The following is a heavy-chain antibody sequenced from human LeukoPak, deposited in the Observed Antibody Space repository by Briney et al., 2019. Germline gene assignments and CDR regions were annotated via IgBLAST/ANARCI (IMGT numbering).Heavy chain of an antibody. V-gene: IGHV3-7*01. CDR3: ARDKGGYDYTGPIDF. J-gene: IGHJ4*02. D-gene: IGHD5-12*01. CDR1: GFSFSSYW. Sequence: PGGSLRLSCTASGFSFSSYWMSWVRQAPGKGLEWVANINQDGSEQPYVDSVKGRFTVSRDNAKNSLYLQMNSLRAEDTAVYYCARDKGGYDYTGPIDFWGQGTLVTVSS. CDR2: INQDGSEQ.